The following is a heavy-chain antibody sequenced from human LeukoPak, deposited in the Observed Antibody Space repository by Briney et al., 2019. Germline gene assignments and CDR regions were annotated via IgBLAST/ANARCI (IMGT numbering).Heavy chain of an antibody. J-gene: IGHJ4*02. Sequence: GGSLRLSCAASGFSFNNYTMHWVRQGPGRGLEWVAVISYDGSNKYYADSVKGRFTISRDNSKNTLYLQMNSLRAEDTAVYYCAKESGSGIDYWGQGTLVTVSS. CDR1: GFSFNNYT. CDR2: ISYDGSNK. CDR3: AKESGSGIDY. D-gene: IGHD3-10*01. V-gene: IGHV3-30*04.